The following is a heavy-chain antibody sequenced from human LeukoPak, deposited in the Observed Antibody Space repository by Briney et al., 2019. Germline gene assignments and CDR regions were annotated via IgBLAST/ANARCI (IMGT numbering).Heavy chain of an antibody. V-gene: IGHV3-23*01. Sequence: GGSLRLSCAASGFTFSSYAMSWVRQAPGKGLEWVSAISGSGGSTYYADSVKGRFTISRDNSKNTLYLQMNSPRAEDTAVYYCALPVGATLADYWGQGTLVTVSS. CDR1: GFTFSSYA. CDR3: ALPVGATLADY. D-gene: IGHD1-26*01. CDR2: ISGSGGST. J-gene: IGHJ4*02.